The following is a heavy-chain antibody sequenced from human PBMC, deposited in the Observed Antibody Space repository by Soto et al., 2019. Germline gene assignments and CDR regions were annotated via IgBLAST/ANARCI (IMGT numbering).Heavy chain of an antibody. D-gene: IGHD1-1*01. V-gene: IGHV1-46*01. CDR3: ARSHLVLSSGPYKDNAFDI. J-gene: IGHJ3*02. CDR2: INPSGGST. CDR1: GYTFTSYY. Sequence: QVQLVQSGAEVKKPGASVTVSCKASGYTFTSYYMHWVRQAPGQGLEWMGIINPSGGSTNSAQKFQGRVTMTRDTSTSAVYMELSILRSEDTAVYYCARSHLVLSSGPYKDNAFDIWGQWTMVTESS.